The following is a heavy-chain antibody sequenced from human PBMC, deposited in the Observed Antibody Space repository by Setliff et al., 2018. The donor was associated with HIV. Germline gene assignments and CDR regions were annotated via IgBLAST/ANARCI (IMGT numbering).Heavy chain of an antibody. CDR3: AKDGGGLMITFGGVIDY. V-gene: IGHV3-23*01. CDR2: ISGSGGSP. D-gene: IGHD3-16*01. J-gene: IGHJ4*02. CDR1: GLTFSSYA. Sequence: GGSLRLSCAASGLTFSSYAMSWVRQAPGKGLEWVSSISGSGGSPYYADSVKGRFTISRDNSKNTMFLQMNSLRVEDTVIYYCAKDGGGLMITFGGVIDYWGQGTLVTVSA.